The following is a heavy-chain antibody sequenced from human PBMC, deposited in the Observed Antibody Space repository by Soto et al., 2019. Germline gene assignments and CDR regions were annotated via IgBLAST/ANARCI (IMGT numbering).Heavy chain of an antibody. V-gene: IGHV3-9*01. Sequence: GGSLRLSCAASGFTFDDYAMHWVRQAPGKGLEWVSGISWNSGSIGYADSVKGRFTISRDNAKNSLYLQMNSLRAEDTALYYCAKDGRFGAKEADVLRYFDYYYMDVWGKGTTVTVSS. J-gene: IGHJ6*03. CDR2: ISWNSGSI. CDR3: AKDGRFGAKEADVLRYFDYYYMDV. CDR1: GFTFDDYA. D-gene: IGHD3-9*01.